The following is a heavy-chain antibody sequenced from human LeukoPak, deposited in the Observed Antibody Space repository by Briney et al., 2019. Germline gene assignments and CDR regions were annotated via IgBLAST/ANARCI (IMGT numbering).Heavy chain of an antibody. Sequence: TSETLSLTCTVSGGSISSYYWSWIRQPPGKGLEWIGYIYYSGSTNYNPSLKSRVTISGDTSKNQFSLKLSSVTAADTAVYYCARDLGYSSGWYDYWGQGTLVTVSS. CDR2: IYYSGST. V-gene: IGHV4-59*12. CDR3: ARDLGYSSGWYDY. CDR1: GGSISSYY. D-gene: IGHD6-19*01. J-gene: IGHJ4*02.